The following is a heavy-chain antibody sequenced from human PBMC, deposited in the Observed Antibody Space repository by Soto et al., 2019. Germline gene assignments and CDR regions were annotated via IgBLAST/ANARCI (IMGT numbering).Heavy chain of an antibody. V-gene: IGHV4-39*02. D-gene: IGHD4-17*01. J-gene: IGHJ3*02. CDR2: IHYSGRT. CDR3: ARPRTWLDLNDSGDWADAFDI. Sequence: PSETLSLTCTVSGGSISSSSYYWGWIRQPPGKGLEWIGCIHYSGRTYYNPSLKSRVTISVDTSKTHFSLKLSSVTAADTAVYYRARPRTWLDLNDSGDWADAFDIWGQGTMVTVSS. CDR1: GGSISSSSYY.